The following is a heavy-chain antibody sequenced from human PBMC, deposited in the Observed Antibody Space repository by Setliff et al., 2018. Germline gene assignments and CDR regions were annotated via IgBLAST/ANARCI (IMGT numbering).Heavy chain of an antibody. CDR1: GFSFSSYA. V-gene: IGHV3-23*01. D-gene: IGHD3-9*01. CDR3: ARFLTRENHYAGMDV. Sequence: GGSLRLSCAASGFSFSSYAMSWVRQAPGKGLEWVSTIIGSGISTYYSDSVQGRFTISRDNHKNTLHLQMNSLRVEDTAIYYCARFLTRENHYAGMDVWGQGTTVTVSS. CDR2: IIGSGIST. J-gene: IGHJ6*02.